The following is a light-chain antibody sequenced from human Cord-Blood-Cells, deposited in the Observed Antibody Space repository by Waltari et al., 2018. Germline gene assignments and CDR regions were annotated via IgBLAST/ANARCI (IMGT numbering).Light chain of an antibody. J-gene: IGLJ1*01. CDR1: SSYVGGYNY. CDR3: SSYTSSSTLV. V-gene: IGLV2-14*01. Sequence: QSALTQPASVSGSPGQSITISCTGTSSYVGGYNYFSWYQQHPGKAPKLMIYYVSNRPSGVSNRFSGSKSGNTASLTISGLQAEDEADYYCSSYTSSSTLVFGTGTKVTVL. CDR2: YVS.